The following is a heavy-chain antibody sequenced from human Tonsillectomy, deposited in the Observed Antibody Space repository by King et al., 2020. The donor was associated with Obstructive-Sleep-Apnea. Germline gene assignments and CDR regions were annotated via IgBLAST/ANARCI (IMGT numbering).Heavy chain of an antibody. D-gene: IGHD3-10*01. CDR2: IYSGGST. CDR3: ARTYYGSGSYYNLEYFQH. J-gene: IGHJ1*01. CDR1: GFTVSSNY. V-gene: IGHV3-53*04. Sequence: VQLVESGGGLVQPGGSLRLSCAASGFTVSSNYMSWVRPAPGKGLEWVSVIYSGGSTYYADSVKGRFTISRHNSKNTLYLQMKSLRAEDTAVYFCARTYYGSGSYYNLEYFQHWGQGTLVTVSS.